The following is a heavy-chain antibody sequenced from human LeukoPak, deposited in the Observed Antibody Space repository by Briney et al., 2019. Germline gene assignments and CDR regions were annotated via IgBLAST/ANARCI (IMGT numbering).Heavy chain of an antibody. Sequence: GGSLGLSCAASGFTFSSCAMSWVRQAPGKGLEWVSIISGSGGSTYHADSVKGRFTISRDNSKNTLHLQMNSLRPEDTAVYYCAKGNYNYDFWSGHDYWGQGTLVTVSS. CDR3: AKGNYNYDFWSGHDY. D-gene: IGHD3-3*01. J-gene: IGHJ4*02. CDR2: ISGSGGST. CDR1: GFTFSSCA. V-gene: IGHV3-23*01.